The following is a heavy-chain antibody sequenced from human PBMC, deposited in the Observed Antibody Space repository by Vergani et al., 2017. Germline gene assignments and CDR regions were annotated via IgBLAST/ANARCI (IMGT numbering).Heavy chain of an antibody. CDR2: IYYSGST. CDR1: GGSFSGYY. Sequence: QVQLQQWGAGLLKPSETLSLTCAVYGGSFSGYYWSWIRQPPGKGLEWIGYIYYSGSTNYNPSLKSRVTISVDTSKNQFSLKLSSVTAADTAVYYCARVHSSGYTYGMDVWGQGTTVTVSS. V-gene: IGHV4-34*11. J-gene: IGHJ6*02. CDR3: ARVHSSGYTYGMDV. D-gene: IGHD3-22*01.